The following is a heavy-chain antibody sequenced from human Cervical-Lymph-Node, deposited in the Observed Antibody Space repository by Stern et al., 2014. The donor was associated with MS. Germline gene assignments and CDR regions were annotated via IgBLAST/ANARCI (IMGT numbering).Heavy chain of an antibody. D-gene: IGHD6-13*01. CDR2: SCSNDEK. J-gene: IGHJ3*02. Sequence: QVTLKESGPVLVKPTETLTLTCTVSGFSLSHVRMGVSWIRQPPGQALEWLAHSCSNDEKSYTTSLKGRLTISKDISKSQVILTMTHMDPADTATYYCARMMQHLAGDAFDIWGQGTMVSVSS. V-gene: IGHV2-26*01. CDR3: ARMMQHLAGDAFDI. CDR1: GFSLSHVRMG.